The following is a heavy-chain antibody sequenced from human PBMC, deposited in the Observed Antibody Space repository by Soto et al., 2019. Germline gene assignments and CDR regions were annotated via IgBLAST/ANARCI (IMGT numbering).Heavy chain of an antibody. CDR1: GGSISSYY. D-gene: IGHD3-22*01. Sequence: QVQLQESGPGLVKPSETLSLTCTVSGGSISSYYWSWIRQPPGKGLEWIGYIYYSGSTNYNPSLIGRVTISVEPSKNQFSLKLSFVDAADTAVYYCARGQRITMIQGFGSGAFDIWVQGTMVTASS. J-gene: IGHJ3*02. CDR2: IYYSGST. CDR3: ARGQRITMIQGFGSGAFDI. V-gene: IGHV4-59*01.